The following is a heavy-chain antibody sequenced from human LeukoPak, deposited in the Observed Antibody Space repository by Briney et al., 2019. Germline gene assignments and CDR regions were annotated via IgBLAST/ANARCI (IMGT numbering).Heavy chain of an antibody. CDR2: ISHDGMNA. Sequence: GGSLRLSCAASGLHFSGTAMSWVRQAPGKGLEWVSAISHDGMNAYYADSVKGRFTISRDNSKKTVSLEMSSLTAADTGVYYCATAVNDFDYWGQGTLVTVSS. CDR1: GLHFSGTA. CDR3: ATAVNDFDY. J-gene: IGHJ4*02. V-gene: IGHV3-23*01. D-gene: IGHD3-10*01.